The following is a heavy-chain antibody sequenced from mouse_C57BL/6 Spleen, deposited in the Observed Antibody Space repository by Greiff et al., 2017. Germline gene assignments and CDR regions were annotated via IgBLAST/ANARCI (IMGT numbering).Heavy chain of an antibody. CDR3: APYGSSFPFAY. D-gene: IGHD1-1*01. CDR1: GYTFTDYN. J-gene: IGHJ3*01. Sequence: VQLQQSGPELVKPGASVKIPCKASGYTFTDYNMDWVKQSHGKSLEWIGDINPNNGGTIYNQKFKGKATLTVDKSSSTAYMELRSLTSEDTAFYYCAPYGSSFPFAYWGQGTLVTVSA. V-gene: IGHV1-18*01. CDR2: INPNNGGT.